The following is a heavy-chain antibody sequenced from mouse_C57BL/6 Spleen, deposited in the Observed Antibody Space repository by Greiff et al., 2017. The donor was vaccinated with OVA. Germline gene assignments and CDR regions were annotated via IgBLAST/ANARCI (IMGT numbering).Heavy chain of an antibody. J-gene: IGHJ4*01. D-gene: IGHD2-3*01. V-gene: IGHV1-69*01. Sequence: VQLQQPGAELVMPGASVKLSCKASGYTFTSYWMHWVKQRPGQGLEWIGEIDPSDSYTNYNEQFKGTSTLTVDKSSSTAYMQLSSLTSEDSAVYDSARSDDPYAMDYWGQGTSVTVSS. CDR3: ARSDDPYAMDY. CDR2: IDPSDSYT. CDR1: GYTFTSYW.